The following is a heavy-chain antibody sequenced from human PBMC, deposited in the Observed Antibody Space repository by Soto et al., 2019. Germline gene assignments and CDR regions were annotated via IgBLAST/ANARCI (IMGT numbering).Heavy chain of an antibody. CDR2: INHSGST. D-gene: IGHD1-1*01. CDR3: ARESGNFHFDS. CDR1: GGSFSGYY. V-gene: IGHV4-34*01. J-gene: IGHJ4*02. Sequence: SETLSLTCAVYGGSFSGYYWTWIRQPPGTGLEWIGEINHSGSTNYNPSLKSRVTISIDKSKNQFSLKLTSVTAADTAVYYCARESGNFHFDSWGQGPLVTVSS.